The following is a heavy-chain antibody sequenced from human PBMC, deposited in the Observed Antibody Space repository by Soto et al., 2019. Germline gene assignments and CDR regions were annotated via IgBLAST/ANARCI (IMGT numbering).Heavy chain of an antibody. CDR3: ASGYTVTTFGYFDY. CDR2: IIPIFGTA. V-gene: IGHV1-69*13. CDR1: GGTFSSYA. D-gene: IGHD4-4*01. J-gene: IGHJ4*02. Sequence: SVKVSCKASGGTFSSYAISWVRQAPGQGLEWMGGIIPIFGTANYAQKFQGRVTITADESTSTAYMELSSLRSEDTAVYYCASGYTVTTFGYFDYWGQGTLVTVSS.